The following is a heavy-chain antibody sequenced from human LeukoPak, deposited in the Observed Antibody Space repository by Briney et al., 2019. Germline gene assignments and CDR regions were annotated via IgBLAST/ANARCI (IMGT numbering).Heavy chain of an antibody. V-gene: IGHV1-18*01. CDR2: ISVHNYNT. J-gene: IGHJ4*02. CDR3: ARGRDARRKVGVPGTPLTNFDY. D-gene: IGHD6-19*01. CDR1: GYTFSSYD. Sequence: ASVKVSCKTSGYTFSSYDIPWVRQAPGQGLEWMGWISVHNYNTVYAQKLQGRLTMTTDTSTSTAYMELRSLRSDDTAVYYCARGRDARRKVGVPGTPLTNFDYWGQGTLVTVSS.